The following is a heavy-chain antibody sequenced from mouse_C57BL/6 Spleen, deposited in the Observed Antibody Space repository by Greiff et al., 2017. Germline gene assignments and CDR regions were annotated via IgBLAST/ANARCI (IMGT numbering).Heavy chain of an antibody. CDR3: ARSGGNYEDAMDY. D-gene: IGHD2-1*01. CDR1: GYTFTSYW. J-gene: IGHJ4*01. Sequence: VQLQQPGAELVRPGSSVKLSCKASGYTFTSYWMHWVKQRPIQGLEWIGNIDPSDSETHYNQKFKDKATLTVDKSSSTAYMQLSSLTSEDSAVYYCARSGGNYEDAMDYWGQGTSVTVSS. CDR2: IDPSDSET. V-gene: IGHV1-52*01.